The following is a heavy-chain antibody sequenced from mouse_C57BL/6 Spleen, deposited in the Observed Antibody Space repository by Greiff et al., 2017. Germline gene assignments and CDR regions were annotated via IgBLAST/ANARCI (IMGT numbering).Heavy chain of an antibody. V-gene: IGHV1-9*01. D-gene: IGHD1-1*01. Sequence: QVQLQQSGAELMKPGASVKLSCKATGYTFTGYWIEWVKQRPGHGLEWIGESLPGSGSTNYNEKFKGKATFTVDTSSNTAYMQLSSLTTEDSAIYYCARRYYGSSYDVGYWGQGTTVAVSS. CDR2: SLPGSGST. CDR1: GYTFTGYW. J-gene: IGHJ2*01. CDR3: ARRYYGSSYDVGY.